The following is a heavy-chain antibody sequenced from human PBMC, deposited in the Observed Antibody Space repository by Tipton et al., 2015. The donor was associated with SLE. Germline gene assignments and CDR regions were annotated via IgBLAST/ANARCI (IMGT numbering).Heavy chain of an antibody. Sequence: TLSLTCTVSGGSISSGSYYWSWIRQPAGKGLEWIGRIYTSGSTNYNPSLKSRVTISVDTSKNQFSLKLSSVTAADTAVYYCASLVNSSSWYLGAFDIWGQGTMVTVSS. CDR1: GGSISSGSYY. CDR2: IYTSGST. J-gene: IGHJ3*02. CDR3: ASLVNSSSWYLGAFDI. D-gene: IGHD6-13*01. V-gene: IGHV4-61*02.